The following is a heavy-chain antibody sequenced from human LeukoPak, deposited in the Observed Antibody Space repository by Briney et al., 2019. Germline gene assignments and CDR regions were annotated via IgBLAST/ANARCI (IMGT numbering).Heavy chain of an antibody. D-gene: IGHD3-3*01. CDR1: GYTFTSYD. CDR2: MNPNSGNT. J-gene: IGHJ6*02. Sequence: ASVKVSCKASGYTFTSYDINWVRQATGQGLEWMGWMNPNSGNTGYAQKFQGRVTMTRNTSISTAYMELSSLRSGDTAVYYCARIFWSGYYYYYYGMDVWGQGTTVTVSS. CDR3: ARIFWSGYYYYYYGMDV. V-gene: IGHV1-8*01.